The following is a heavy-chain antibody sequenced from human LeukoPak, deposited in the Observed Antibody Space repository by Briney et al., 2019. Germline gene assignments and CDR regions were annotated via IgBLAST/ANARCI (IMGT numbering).Heavy chain of an antibody. CDR1: GFTFSSYE. D-gene: IGHD2-2*01. J-gene: IGHJ4*02. V-gene: IGHV3-48*03. CDR2: ISSSGSTI. Sequence: GGSLRLSCAASGFTFSSYEMNWVRQAPGNGLERVSYISSSGSTIYYADSVKGRFTISRDNAKNSLYLQMNSLRAEDTAVYYCARDGKYCSSTSCPRFDYWGQGTLVTVSS. CDR3: ARDGKYCSSTSCPRFDY.